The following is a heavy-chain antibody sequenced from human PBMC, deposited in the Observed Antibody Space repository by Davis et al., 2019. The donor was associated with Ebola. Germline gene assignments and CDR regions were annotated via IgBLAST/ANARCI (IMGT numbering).Heavy chain of an antibody. V-gene: IGHV1-18*04. D-gene: IGHD3-9*01. CDR1: GYTFTSYG. CDR3: ARAPNYDVLTGTSSYYFDY. CDR2: ISGFNTNT. Sequence: ASVKVSCKSSGYTFTSYGLVWVRQAPGLGLEWMGWISGFNTNTNFAQKLQGRVTVSKDTSTNTDYMDLRSLTSDDTAIYYCARAPNYDVLTGTSSYYFDYWGQGTLDTVSS. J-gene: IGHJ4*02.